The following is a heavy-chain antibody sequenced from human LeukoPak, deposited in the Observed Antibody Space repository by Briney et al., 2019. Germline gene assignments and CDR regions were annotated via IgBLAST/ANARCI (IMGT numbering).Heavy chain of an antibody. V-gene: IGHV1-69*01. CDR2: FITIFGTA. CDR1: GGTFSGSA. D-gene: IGHD6-13*01. Sequence: AVCVSCEPSGGTFSGSAISCVRQAPGQRVEWRGGFITIFGTANYAKKFQARVTFTANESSRTAYFALSSLRSEHRAGLYVSRKRGAAATDNWFDPWGQGTLVTVSS. CDR3: SRKRGAAATDNWFDP. J-gene: IGHJ5*02.